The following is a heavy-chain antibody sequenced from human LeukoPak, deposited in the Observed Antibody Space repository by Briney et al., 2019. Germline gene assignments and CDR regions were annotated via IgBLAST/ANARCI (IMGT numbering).Heavy chain of an antibody. CDR2: MNPNTGNT. CDR1: GYTFTSYD. V-gene: IGHV1-8*01. Sequence: ASVKVSCKASGYTFTSYDINWVRQATGQGLEWMGWMNPNTGNTGYAQKFQGRVTMTRNTSIRTAYMELSSLRSEDTVVYYCARKFLGSRGYYFDYWGQGTLVTVSS. CDR3: ARKFLGSRGYYFDY. D-gene: IGHD3-10*01. J-gene: IGHJ4*02.